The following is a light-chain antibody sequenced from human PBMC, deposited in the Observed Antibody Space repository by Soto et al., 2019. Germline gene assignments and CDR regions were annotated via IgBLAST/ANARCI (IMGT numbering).Light chain of an antibody. CDR2: DAS. CDR1: QSISSW. J-gene: IGKJ3*01. Sequence: DIQMTQSPSSVSASVGDRVTITCRASQSISSWLAWYQQKPGKAPKLLIYDASSLESGVPSRFSGSGSGTEFTLTISSLQPDDFATYYCQQYNSYSITFGPGTKVDIK. V-gene: IGKV1-5*01. CDR3: QQYNSYSIT.